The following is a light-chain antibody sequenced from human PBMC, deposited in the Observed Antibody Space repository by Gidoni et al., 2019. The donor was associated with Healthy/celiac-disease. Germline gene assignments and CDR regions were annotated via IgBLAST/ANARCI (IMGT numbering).Light chain of an antibody. J-gene: IGKJ1*01. Sequence: EIVMTQSPATLSVSPGERATLSCRASQSVSSNLALYQQKPGQAPRLLIYGASTRATVIPARFSGSGSGTEFTLTISSLQSEDFAVYYCQQYNNWPGTFGQGTKVEIK. CDR3: QQYNNWPGT. CDR2: GAS. V-gene: IGKV3-15*01. CDR1: QSVSSN.